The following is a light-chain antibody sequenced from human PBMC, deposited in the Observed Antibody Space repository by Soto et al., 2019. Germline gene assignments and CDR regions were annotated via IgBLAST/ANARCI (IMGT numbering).Light chain of an antibody. V-gene: IGKV3-15*01. CDR3: QKYNVWPLT. J-gene: IGKJ4*01. CDR2: VAS. Sequence: EIVMTQSPVTLSVSPGDRATLSCRASQSVNSKLAWYQHKPGQTPKLLIYVASTRATGIPARFSGSGSGTEFILTISSLQSEDFAVYYCQKYNVWPLTFGGGTKVELK. CDR1: QSVNSK.